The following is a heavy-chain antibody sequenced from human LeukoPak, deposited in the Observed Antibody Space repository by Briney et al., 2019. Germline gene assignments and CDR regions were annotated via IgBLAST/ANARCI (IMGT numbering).Heavy chain of an antibody. V-gene: IGHV4-4*07. CDR3: ARDLSYPLYYFDY. J-gene: IGHJ4*02. CDR2: LYTSGST. D-gene: IGHD2-2*01. CDR1: SGSISSHS. Sequence: SETLSLTCTVSSGSISSHSWSWIRQPAGKGLEWIGRLYTSGSTNYNPSVTSRVTMSLDTSKNQFSLKMKYVTAADTAVYYCARDLSYPLYYFDYWGQGTLVTVSS.